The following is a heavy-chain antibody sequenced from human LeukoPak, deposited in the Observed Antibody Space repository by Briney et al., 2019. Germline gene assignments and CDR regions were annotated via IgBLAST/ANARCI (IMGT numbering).Heavy chain of an antibody. CDR3: ARQEYCSGGSCYTWFDP. V-gene: IGHV5-51*01. D-gene: IGHD2-15*01. CDR2: LYPGDSDT. CDR1: GYRFTSYW. J-gene: IGHJ5*02. Sequence: GESLRISCKGSGYRFTSYWIGWVRQMPGKGLEWMGILYPGDSDTRYSPSFQGQVTISADKSISTAYLQWSSLKASDTAMYYCARQEYCSGGSCYTWFDPWGQGTLVTVSS.